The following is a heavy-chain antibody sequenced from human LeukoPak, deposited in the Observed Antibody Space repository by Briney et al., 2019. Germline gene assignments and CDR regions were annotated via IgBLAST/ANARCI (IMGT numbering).Heavy chain of an antibody. D-gene: IGHD2-15*01. CDR1: GLTFSTYW. CDR2: ISGSGGST. J-gene: IGHJ4*02. CDR3: AKGYCSGGSCYAVFDY. V-gene: IGHV3-23*01. Sequence: GGSLRLSCAASGLTFSTYWMHWVRQAPGKGLEWVSAISGSGGSTYYADSVKGRFTISRDNSKNTLYLQMNSLRAEDTAVYYCAKGYCSGGSCYAVFDYWGQGTLVTVSS.